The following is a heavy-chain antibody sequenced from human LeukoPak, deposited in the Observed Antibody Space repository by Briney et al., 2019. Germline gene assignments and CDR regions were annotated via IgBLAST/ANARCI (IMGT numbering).Heavy chain of an antibody. Sequence: GGSLRLSCAASGFTFSNYTMSWVRQPPGKGLEWVSSISGSGGSTYYADSVKGRFTISRDNSKNTLYLQMNSLRAEDTAVYYCAKDPTRDYGSGSYYIKAPPPATYYFDYWGQGTLVTVSS. J-gene: IGHJ4*02. CDR2: ISGSGGST. V-gene: IGHV3-23*01. CDR1: GFTFSNYT. CDR3: AKDPTRDYGSGSYYIKAPPPATYYFDY. D-gene: IGHD3-10*01.